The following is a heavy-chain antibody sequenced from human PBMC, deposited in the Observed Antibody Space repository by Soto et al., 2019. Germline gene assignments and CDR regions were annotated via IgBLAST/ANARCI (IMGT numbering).Heavy chain of an antibody. D-gene: IGHD1-26*01. CDR1: GYTFTSYG. Sequence: QVQLVQSGAEVKKPGASVKVSCKASGYTFTSYGISWVRQAPGQGLEWMGWISAYNGNTNYAQKLQGRVTMTTDTPXXTAYMELRSLRADDTAVYYCARVQYSGSSRRWFDPGGQGTLVTVSS. CDR2: ISAYNGNT. CDR3: ARVQYSGSSRRWFDP. J-gene: IGHJ5*02. V-gene: IGHV1-18*01.